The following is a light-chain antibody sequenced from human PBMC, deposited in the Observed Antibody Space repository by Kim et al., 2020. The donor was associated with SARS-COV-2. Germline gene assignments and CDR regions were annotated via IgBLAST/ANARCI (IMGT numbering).Light chain of an antibody. Sequence: GQTVTCSGSGSSSKTGTNTVNWYQQPPGAATKLLYDSTNRRPAGVAGRFAGSKSGSAASLTIRGHQAEDEADYYRAAGDEILNGVAFGGGTQLTVL. J-gene: IGLJ2*01. CDR3: AAGDEILNGVA. V-gene: IGLV1-44*01. CDR2: STN. CDR1: SSKTGTNT.